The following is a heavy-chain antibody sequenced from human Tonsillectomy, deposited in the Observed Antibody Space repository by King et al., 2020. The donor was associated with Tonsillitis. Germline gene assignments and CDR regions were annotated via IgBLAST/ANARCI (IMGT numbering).Heavy chain of an antibody. CDR2: ISDGGGNK. CDR1: GFNFRSFP. J-gene: IGHJ3*02. Sequence: VQLVESGGGVVQPGRSLRLSCAASGFNFRSFPMHWVRQAPGKGLEWVAVISDGGGNKFYADSVKGRFTISRDNSKNTLNLQMNGLRAEDTAVYYCAGVGTMTTSDDAIDMWGQGTMVTVSS. D-gene: IGHD4-17*01. CDR3: AGVGTMTTSDDAIDM. V-gene: IGHV3-30-3*01.